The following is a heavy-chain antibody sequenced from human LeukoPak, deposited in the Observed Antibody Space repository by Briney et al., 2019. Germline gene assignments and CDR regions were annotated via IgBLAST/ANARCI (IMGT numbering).Heavy chain of an antibody. CDR3: ARDIPDYDFWSGTLPAPLDP. D-gene: IGHD3-3*01. CDR1: GGSISSSSYY. V-gene: IGHV4-39*07. J-gene: IGHJ5*02. Sequence: SETLSLTCTVSGGSISSSSYYWGWIRQPPGKGLECIGNIYYSGNTNYNPSLKSRVSISVDTSKNQFSLNLTSVTAADTAVYYCARDIPDYDFWSGTLPAPLDPWGQGTLVTVSS. CDR2: IYYSGNT.